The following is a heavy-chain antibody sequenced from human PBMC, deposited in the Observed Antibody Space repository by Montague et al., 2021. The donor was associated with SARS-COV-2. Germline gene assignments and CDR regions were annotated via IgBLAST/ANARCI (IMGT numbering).Heavy chain of an antibody. V-gene: IGHV4-30-2*06. CDR3: ATGTRRYGMDC. J-gene: IGHJ6*02. Sequence: TLSLTCVVSGGSISSGNYSWSWIRQSPGKGLEWIGNFYQSGSAYYNPSLKSRLTISIDTSNNQFSPNMRSVTAADTGLYYCATGTRRYGMDCWGQGTTVTVS. D-gene: IGHD1-1*01. CDR1: GGSISSGNYS. CDR2: FYQSGSA.